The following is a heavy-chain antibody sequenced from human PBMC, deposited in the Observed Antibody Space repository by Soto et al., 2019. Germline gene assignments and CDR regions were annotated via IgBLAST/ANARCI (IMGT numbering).Heavy chain of an antibody. J-gene: IGHJ4*02. V-gene: IGHV3-7*03. CDR3: ARVGASYGDYYFDY. D-gene: IGHD4-17*01. CDR2: IKQDGNEK. CDR1: GFTFSSYW. Sequence: GGSLRLSCAASGFTFSSYWMSWVRQAPGKGLEWVANIKQDGNEKYYVDSVKGRFTISRDNAKNSLYLQMNSLRAEDTAVYYCARVGASYGDYYFDYWGQGTLVTVSS.